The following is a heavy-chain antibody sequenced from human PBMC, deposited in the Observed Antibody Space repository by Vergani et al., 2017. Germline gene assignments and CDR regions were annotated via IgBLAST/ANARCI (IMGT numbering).Heavy chain of an antibody. J-gene: IGHJ4*02. CDR3: ARDGEYSSGSVDD. Sequence: QLQLQESGPGLVKPSETLSLTCTVSGGSISSSSYYWGWIRQPPGKGLEWIGSIYYSVSTYYNPALTSRVTISVDTSKNQFFLKLSSVTAADTAVYYCARDGEYSSGSVDDWGQGTLVTVSS. CDR2: IYYSVST. D-gene: IGHD6-19*01. CDR1: GGSISSSSYY. V-gene: IGHV4-39*02.